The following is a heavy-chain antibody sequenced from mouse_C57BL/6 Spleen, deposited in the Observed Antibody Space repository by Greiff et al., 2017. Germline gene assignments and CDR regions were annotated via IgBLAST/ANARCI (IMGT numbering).Heavy chain of an antibody. CDR3: ARSPNWDWFDY. D-gene: IGHD4-1*01. CDR1: GFTFTDYY. Sequence: EVKVVESGGGLVQPGGSLSLSCAASGFTFTDYYMSWVRQPPGKALEWLGFIRNKANGYTTEYSASVKGRFTISRDNSQSILYLQMNALRAEDSATYYCARSPNWDWFDYWGQGTTLTVSS. J-gene: IGHJ2*01. CDR2: IRNKANGYTT. V-gene: IGHV7-3*01.